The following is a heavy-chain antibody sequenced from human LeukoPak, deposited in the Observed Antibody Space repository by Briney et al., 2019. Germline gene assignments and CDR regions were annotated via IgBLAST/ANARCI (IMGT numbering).Heavy chain of an antibody. CDR1: GGSFSGYY. Sequence: SETLSLTCAVYGGSFSGYYWSWIRQPPGKGLEWIGEINHSGSTNYNPSLKSRVTISVDTSKNQFSLKLSSVTAADTAVYYCARDPLIDSSGYPYWGQGTLVTVSS. D-gene: IGHD3-22*01. CDR3: ARDPLIDSSGYPY. J-gene: IGHJ4*02. V-gene: IGHV4-34*01. CDR2: INHSGST.